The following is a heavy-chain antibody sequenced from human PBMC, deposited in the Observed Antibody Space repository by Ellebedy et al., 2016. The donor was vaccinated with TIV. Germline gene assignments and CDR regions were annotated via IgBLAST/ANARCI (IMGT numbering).Heavy chain of an antibody. Sequence: GESLKISCAASGFTFSGYSMSWVRQAPRKGLEWVSGIGVSGVSTYYADSVKGRFTIFRDNTKNTLYLQMNSLRAADTAVNYCAKDSGYTVGRPDDYWGQGTLVIVSS. D-gene: IGHD6-13*01. CDR1: GFTFSGYS. CDR2: IGVSGVST. CDR3: AKDSGYTVGRPDDY. V-gene: IGHV3-23*01. J-gene: IGHJ4*02.